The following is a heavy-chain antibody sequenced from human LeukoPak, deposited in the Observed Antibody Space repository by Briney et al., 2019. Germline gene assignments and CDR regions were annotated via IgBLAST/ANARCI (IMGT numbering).Heavy chain of an antibody. Sequence: SETLSLTCAVYGGSFSGYYWSWIRQPPGKGLEWIGEINHSGSTNYNPSLKSRVTISVDTSKNQFSLKLSSVTAADTAVYYCARGKVIIWFGELLGESYFDYCGQGTLVTVSS. V-gene: IGHV4-34*01. CDR1: GGSFSGYY. CDR2: INHSGST. J-gene: IGHJ4*02. D-gene: IGHD3-10*01. CDR3: ARGKVIIWFGELLGESYFDY.